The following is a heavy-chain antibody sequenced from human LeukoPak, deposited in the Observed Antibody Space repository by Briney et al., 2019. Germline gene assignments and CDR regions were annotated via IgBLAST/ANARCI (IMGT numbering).Heavy chain of an antibody. J-gene: IGHJ4*02. D-gene: IGHD3-22*01. Sequence: GGSLRLSCAASGFTFSSYGMHWVRQAPGKGLEWVAFIRYDGSNKYYADSVKGRFTISRDNSKNTLYLQMNSLRAEDTAVYYCAKAGSSGYYYYFDYWGQGTLVTVSS. CDR3: AKAGSSGYYYYFDY. CDR1: GFTFSSYG. CDR2: IRYDGSNK. V-gene: IGHV3-30*02.